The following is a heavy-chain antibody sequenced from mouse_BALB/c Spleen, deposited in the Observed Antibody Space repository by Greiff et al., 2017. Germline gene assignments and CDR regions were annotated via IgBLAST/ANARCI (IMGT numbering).Heavy chain of an antibody. CDR3: ARHSTMKGAMDY. D-gene: IGHD2-4*01. V-gene: IGHV5-6*01. CDR1: GFTFSSYG. CDR2: ISSGGSYT. J-gene: IGHJ4*01. Sequence: DVQLVESGGDLVKPGGSLKLSCAASGFTFSSYGMSWVRQTPDKRLEWVATISSGGSYTYYPDSVKGRFTISRDNAKNTLYLQMSSLKSEDTAMYYCARHSTMKGAMDYWGQGTSVTVSS.